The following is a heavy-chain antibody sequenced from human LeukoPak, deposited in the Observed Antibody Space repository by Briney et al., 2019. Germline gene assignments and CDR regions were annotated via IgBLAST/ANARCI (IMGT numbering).Heavy chain of an antibody. CDR2: IIPILGIA. Sequence: ASVKVSCKASGYTFTGYYMHWVRQAPGQGLEWMGRIIPILGIANYAQKFQGRVTITADKSTSTAYMELSSLRSEDTAVYYCARDGGYSYGRTSNWFDPWGQGTLVTVSS. CDR3: ARDGGYSYGRTSNWFDP. D-gene: IGHD5-18*01. CDR1: GYTFTGYY. V-gene: IGHV1-69*04. J-gene: IGHJ5*02.